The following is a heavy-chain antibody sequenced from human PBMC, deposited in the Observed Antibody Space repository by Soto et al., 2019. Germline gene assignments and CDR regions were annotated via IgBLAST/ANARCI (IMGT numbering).Heavy chain of an antibody. CDR2: IIPIPGTA. CDR3: ARSQGSSTSLEIYYYYYYGMDV. CDR1: GGTFSSYA. D-gene: IGHD2-2*01. J-gene: IGHJ6*02. V-gene: IGHV1-69*01. Sequence: QVQLVQSGAEVKKPGSSVKVSCKASGGTFSSYAISWVRQAPGQGLEWMGGIIPIPGTANYAQKFQGRVTITAXESTXXAYMXLXSLRSEDTAVYYCARSQGSSTSLEIYYYYYYGMDVWGQGTTVTVSS.